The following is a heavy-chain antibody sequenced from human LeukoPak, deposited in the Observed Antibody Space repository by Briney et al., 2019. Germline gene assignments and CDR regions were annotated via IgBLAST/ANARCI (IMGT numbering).Heavy chain of an antibody. CDR3: AGYYYDSSRGFDL. D-gene: IGHD3-22*01. J-gene: IGHJ5*02. CDR2: INWNGAWT. CDR1: GLTLDDYG. Sequence: GGSLRLSCAASGLTLDDYGMSWVRQAPGKGLEWVCDINWNGAWTGYADSVKGRFTISRDNAKNSLYLQMNSLRAEDTALYYCAGYYYDSSRGFDLWGQGTLVTVSA. V-gene: IGHV3-20*04.